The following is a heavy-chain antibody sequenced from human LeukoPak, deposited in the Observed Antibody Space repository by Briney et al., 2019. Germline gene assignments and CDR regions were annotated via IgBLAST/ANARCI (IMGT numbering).Heavy chain of an antibody. Sequence: GGSLRLSCAASGFTFSSYAMHWVRQAPGKGLEWVAVISYDGSNKYYADSVKGRFTISRDNSKNTLYLQMNSLRAEDTAVYYCVRDREGATDYWGQGTLVTVSS. D-gene: IGHD1-26*01. CDR1: GFTFSSYA. CDR2: ISYDGSNK. J-gene: IGHJ4*02. V-gene: IGHV3-30*04. CDR3: VRDREGATDY.